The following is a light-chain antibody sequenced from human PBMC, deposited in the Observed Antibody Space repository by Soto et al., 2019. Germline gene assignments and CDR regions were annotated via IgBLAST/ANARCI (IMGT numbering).Light chain of an antibody. CDR2: TAS. Sequence: DIQLTKSPSFLSASVGDRVTITCRASQGISNYLAWYQQKAGKAPKLLIHTASTLQNGVPSRFSGSGSGTEFTLTISSLQPEDLATYYCQHRHSYPLTFGGGTKVEIK. J-gene: IGKJ4*01. V-gene: IGKV1-9*01. CDR3: QHRHSYPLT. CDR1: QGISNY.